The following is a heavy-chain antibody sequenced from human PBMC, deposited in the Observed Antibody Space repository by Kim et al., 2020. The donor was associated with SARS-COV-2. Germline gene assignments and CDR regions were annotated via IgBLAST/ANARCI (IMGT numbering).Heavy chain of an antibody. CDR1: GFTFSSYS. Sequence: GGSLRLSCAASGFTFSSYSMNWVRQAPGKGLEWVSSISSSSSYIYYADSVKGRFTISRDNAKNSLYLQMNSLRAEDTAVYYCARESPMVRGVTQITNYFDYWGQGTLVTVSS. CDR3: ARESPMVRGVTQITNYFDY. D-gene: IGHD3-10*01. J-gene: IGHJ4*02. CDR2: ISSSSSYI. V-gene: IGHV3-21*01.